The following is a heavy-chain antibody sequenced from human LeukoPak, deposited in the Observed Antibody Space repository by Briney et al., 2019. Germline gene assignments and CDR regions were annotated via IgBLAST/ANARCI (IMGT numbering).Heavy chain of an antibody. D-gene: IGHD5-12*01. V-gene: IGHV4-34*01. CDR2: INHSGST. CDR3: ATLLYSGYDSVS. J-gene: IGHJ4*02. Sequence: PSETLSLTCAVYGGSFSIYYWNWIRQPPGKGLEWIGEINHSGSTNYNPSLKSRVTISIDTSKNQFSLKLSSVTAADTAVYYCATLLYSGYDSVSWGQGTLVTVSS. CDR1: GGSFSIYY.